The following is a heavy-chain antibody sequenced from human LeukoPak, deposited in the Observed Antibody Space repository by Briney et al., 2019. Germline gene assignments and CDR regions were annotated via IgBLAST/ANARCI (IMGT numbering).Heavy chain of an antibody. CDR2: INSDGSST. Sequence: GGSLRLSCAASGFTFSSYWMHWVRQAPGKRLVWVSRINSDGSSTSYADSVKGRFTISRDNAKNTLYLQMNSLRAEDTAVYYCARFVSAAGTGDYWGQGTLVTVSS. D-gene: IGHD6-13*01. V-gene: IGHV3-74*01. CDR1: GFTFSSYW. J-gene: IGHJ4*02. CDR3: ARFVSAAGTGDY.